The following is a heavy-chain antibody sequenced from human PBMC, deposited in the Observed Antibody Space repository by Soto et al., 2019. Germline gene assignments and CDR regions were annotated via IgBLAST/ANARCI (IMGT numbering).Heavy chain of an antibody. J-gene: IGHJ6*02. CDR1: GGSISSGGYY. Sequence: PSETLSLTCTVSGGSISSGGYYWSWIRQHPGKGLEWIGYIYYSGSTYYNPSLKSRVTISVDTSKNQFSLKLSSVTAADTAVYYCARDRTGYSTMDVWGQGTTVTVSS. CDR3: ARDRTGYSTMDV. V-gene: IGHV4-31*03. CDR2: IYYSGST. D-gene: IGHD2-15*01.